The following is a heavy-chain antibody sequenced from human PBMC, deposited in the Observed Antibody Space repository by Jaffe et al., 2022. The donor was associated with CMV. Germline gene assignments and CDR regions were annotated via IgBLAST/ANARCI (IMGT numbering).Heavy chain of an antibody. Sequence: EVELVESGGGLVQPGGSLRLSCVVSGFTFGNYAMTWVRQGPGKGLEWVSAMTGSGEVTYYADSVKGRFTISRDNSRNTLYLQMKSLRAEDTAVYYCANLVWATLVRGLTAGGVFDYWGQGALVTVSS. CDR1: GFTFGNYA. D-gene: IGHD3-10*01. CDR2: MTGSGEVT. J-gene: IGHJ4*02. CDR3: ANLVWATLVRGLTAGGVFDY. V-gene: IGHV3-23*04.